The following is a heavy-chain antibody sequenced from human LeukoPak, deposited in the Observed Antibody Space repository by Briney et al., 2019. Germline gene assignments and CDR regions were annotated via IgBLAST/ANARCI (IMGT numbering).Heavy chain of an antibody. J-gene: IGHJ6*04. CDR2: ISSNGGST. D-gene: IGHD3-10*01. CDR1: RFTFSSYA. Sequence: GGSLRLSCTASRFTFSSYAMHWVRQAPGKGLEYVSAISSNGGSTYYADSVKGRFTISRDNSKNTLYLQMSSLRAEDTAVYYCVSCYYGSGSFYYYGMDVWGKGTTVTVSS. V-gene: IGHV3-64D*06. CDR3: VSCYYGSGSFYYYGMDV.